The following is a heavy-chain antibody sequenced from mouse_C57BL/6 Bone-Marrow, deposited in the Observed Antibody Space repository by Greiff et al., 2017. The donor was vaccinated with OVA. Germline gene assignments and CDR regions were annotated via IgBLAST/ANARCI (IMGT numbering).Heavy chain of an antibody. D-gene: IGHD2-4*01. Sequence: VQLQQSGAELVRPGASVKLSCTASGFNIKDYYMHWVKQRPEQGLEWIGRIDPEDGDTAYAPKFQGKATMTADTSSNTAYLQLSSLTSEDAAVYYCTQGDYDDLDDWGQGTTLTVSS. J-gene: IGHJ2*01. CDR3: TQGDYDDLDD. CDR1: GFNIKDYY. CDR2: IDPEDGDT. V-gene: IGHV14-1*01.